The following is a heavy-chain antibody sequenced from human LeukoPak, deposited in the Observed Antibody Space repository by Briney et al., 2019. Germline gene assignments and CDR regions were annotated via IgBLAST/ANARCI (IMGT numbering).Heavy chain of an antibody. V-gene: IGHV3-49*04. CDR1: GFTFSDFP. CDR3: TRDLVDTAMVTSDY. J-gene: IGHJ4*02. Sequence: GGSLRLSCAASGFTFSDFPMIWVRQAPGKGLEWVGFIRSKTYGGTTEYAASVKGRFTISRDDSKSIAYLQINSLKTEDTAVYYCTRDLVDTAMVTSDYWGQGALVTVSS. CDR2: IRSKTYGGTT. D-gene: IGHD5-18*01.